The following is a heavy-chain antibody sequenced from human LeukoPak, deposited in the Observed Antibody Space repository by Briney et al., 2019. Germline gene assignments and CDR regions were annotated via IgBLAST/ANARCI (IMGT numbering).Heavy chain of an antibody. CDR3: AKEVFDTGKAFES. V-gene: IGHV3-23*01. J-gene: IGHJ4*02. Sequence: GGSLRLSCAASGSTFRSFALNWVRQAPGKRLEWVSTISASGDDTFYAASVKGRFTVSRDNSKNTLHLQLNSLRAEDTAIYYCAKEVFDTGKAFESWGQGTLVTVYS. CDR2: ISASGDDT. CDR1: GSTFRSFA. D-gene: IGHD3-10*01.